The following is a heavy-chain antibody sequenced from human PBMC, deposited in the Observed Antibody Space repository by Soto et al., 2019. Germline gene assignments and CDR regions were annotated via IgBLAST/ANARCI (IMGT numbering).Heavy chain of an antibody. CDR2: VRGHAYGATT. V-gene: IGHV3-49*03. CDR3: SRDLDYGGNAFDF. J-gene: IGHJ4*02. Sequence: SCKASGSILGDHGVSWFRQAPGKGLEWVGFVRGHAYGATTEYGASVKGRFLISRDDSKSVAYLQMDSLKTEDTGVYYCSRDLDYGGNAFDFWGQGTRVTVSS. CDR1: GSILGDHG. D-gene: IGHD4-17*01.